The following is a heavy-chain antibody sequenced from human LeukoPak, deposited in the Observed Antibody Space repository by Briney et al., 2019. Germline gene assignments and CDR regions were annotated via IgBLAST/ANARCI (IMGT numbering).Heavy chain of an antibody. CDR3: ARVYDSSGYLVLDY. V-gene: IGHV4-39*01. D-gene: IGHD3-22*01. Sequence: SGTLSLTCTVSGGSISSSSYYWGWIRQPPGKGLEWIGSIYYSGSTYYNPSLKSRVTISVDTSKNQFSLKLSSVTAADTAVYYCARVYDSSGYLVLDYWGQGTLVTVSS. CDR2: IYYSGST. CDR1: GGSISSSSYY. J-gene: IGHJ4*02.